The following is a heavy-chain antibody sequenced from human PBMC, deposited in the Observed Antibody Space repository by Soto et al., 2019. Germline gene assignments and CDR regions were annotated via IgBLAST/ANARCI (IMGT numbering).Heavy chain of an antibody. J-gene: IGHJ3*02. CDR2: LSGSSGTT. CDR1: GFTFSSYA. Sequence: PGGTLRLSCAASGFTFSSYAMSRVRQTPGKGLEWVSTLSGSSGTTYYADTVKGQFTISRDNSKSTLYLQMNSLRAEDTAVYYCARYSGSNTRAFDIWGQGT. V-gene: IGHV3-23*01. CDR3: ARYSGSNTRAFDI. D-gene: IGHD1-26*01.